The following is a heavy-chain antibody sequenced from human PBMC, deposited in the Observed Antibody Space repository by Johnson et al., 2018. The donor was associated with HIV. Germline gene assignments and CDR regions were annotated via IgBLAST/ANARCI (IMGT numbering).Heavy chain of an antibody. J-gene: IGHJ3*02. Sequence: EVQLVESGGGLVQPGRSLRLSCAASGFSFDDYAMHWVRQPPGKGLEWVSGISWNSGSIGYADSVKGRFTISRDNAKNSLYLQRTSLRAEDTAVYYCARATPGIAAAGPTHPSAFDIWGQGTMVTVSS. V-gene: IGHV3-9*01. CDR3: ARATPGIAAAGPTHPSAFDI. CDR2: ISWNSGSI. D-gene: IGHD6-13*01. CDR1: GFSFDDYA.